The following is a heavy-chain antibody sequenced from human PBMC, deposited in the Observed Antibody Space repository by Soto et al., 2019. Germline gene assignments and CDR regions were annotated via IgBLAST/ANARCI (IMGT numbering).Heavy chain of an antibody. CDR1: GFTFNNYW. J-gene: IGHJ4*02. CDR2: ISHDGSNK. Sequence: PGGSLRLSCAASGFTFNNYWMHWVRQAPGKGLDWVALISHDGSNKYYPDSVKGRFTISRDNSKNTLYLQMNSLRPEHTAVYYCAAGLYFFDYCGQGTLVTVSS. CDR3: AAGLYFFDY. D-gene: IGHD6-13*01. V-gene: IGHV3-30*03.